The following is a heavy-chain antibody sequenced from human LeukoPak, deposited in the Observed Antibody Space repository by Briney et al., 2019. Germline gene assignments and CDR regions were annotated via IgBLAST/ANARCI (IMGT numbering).Heavy chain of an antibody. CDR1: GFTFDDYA. V-gene: IGHV3-9*01. J-gene: IGHJ4*02. Sequence: GGFLRLSCAASGFTFDDYAMHWVRQTPGKGLEWVSGINWKSGSIGYADSVKGRFTISRDNAKNSLYLQMNSLRPEDTAFYYCAKDKGSGWSGIDYWGQGTLVTVSS. D-gene: IGHD6-19*01. CDR3: AKDKGSGWSGIDY. CDR2: INWKSGSI.